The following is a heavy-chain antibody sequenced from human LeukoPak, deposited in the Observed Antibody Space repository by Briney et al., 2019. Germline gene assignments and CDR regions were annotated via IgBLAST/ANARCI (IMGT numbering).Heavy chain of an antibody. CDR1: GFTFNKYA. V-gene: IGHV3-30-3*01. Sequence: GGSLRLSCAASGFTFNKYALHWLRQAPGKGLEWVAVVSHDGSNEYYADSVKGRFTISRDSSNNTLYLQINSLRPDDTAVYYCARGPYSTSDYNFYFGNEAFFFWGQGTLVTVSS. J-gene: IGHJ4*02. CDR2: VSHDGSNE. D-gene: IGHD2/OR15-2a*01. CDR3: ARGPYSTSDYNFYFGNEAFFF.